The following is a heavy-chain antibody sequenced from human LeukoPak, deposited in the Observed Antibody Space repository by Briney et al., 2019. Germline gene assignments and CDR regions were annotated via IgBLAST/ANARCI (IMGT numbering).Heavy chain of an antibody. J-gene: IGHJ4*02. V-gene: IGHV3-23*01. Sequence: GSLRLSCAASGFTFSSYAMNWVRQAPGKGLEWVSAISGSSGSTYYADSVKGRFTISRDNSKNTLYLQMNSLRAEDTAVYYCAKDSGSYFDYWGQGTLVTVSS. CDR1: GFTFSSYA. D-gene: IGHD1-26*01. CDR2: ISGSSGST. CDR3: AKDSGSYFDY.